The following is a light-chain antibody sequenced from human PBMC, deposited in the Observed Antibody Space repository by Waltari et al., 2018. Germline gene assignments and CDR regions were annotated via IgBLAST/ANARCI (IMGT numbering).Light chain of an antibody. CDR3: QQYYSFPPT. V-gene: IGKV1D-8*02. J-gene: IGKJ4*01. Sequence: AIWMTQSPSLLSASTGNRVTISCRMSQGIKSYLAWYQQKPGKAPELLIYAASTLQSGVPSRFSGSGSGTDFTLTISCLQSEDFATYYCQQYYSFPPTFGGGTKVEIK. CDR1: QGIKSY. CDR2: AAS.